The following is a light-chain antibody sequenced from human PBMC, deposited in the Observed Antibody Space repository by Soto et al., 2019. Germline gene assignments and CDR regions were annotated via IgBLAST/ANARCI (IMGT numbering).Light chain of an antibody. CDR1: TGAVTSGHY. J-gene: IGLJ3*02. V-gene: IGLV7-46*01. Sequence: QTVVTQEPSLTVSPGGTVTLTCESSTGAVTSGHYPYWFQQKPGQAPRTLISDTNNKHSWTPARFSGSLLGGKAALTLSGAQPEDEAEYYCLLFYSGPRVFVGGTTLTVL. CDR2: DTN. CDR3: LLFYSGPRV.